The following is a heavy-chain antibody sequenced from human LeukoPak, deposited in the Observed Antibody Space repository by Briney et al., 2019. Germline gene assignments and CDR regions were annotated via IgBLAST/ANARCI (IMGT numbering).Heavy chain of an antibody. V-gene: IGHV4-39*01. Sequence: PSETMSLTCTVSGGSISSSSYYWGWIRQPPGKGLEWIGSIYYSGSTYYNPSLKSRVTISVDTSKNQFSLELSSVIAADTAVYYCARQIAVAGKCWFDPWGQGTLVTVSS. D-gene: IGHD6-19*01. J-gene: IGHJ5*02. CDR3: ARQIAVAGKCWFDP. CDR2: IYYSGST. CDR1: GGSISSSSYY.